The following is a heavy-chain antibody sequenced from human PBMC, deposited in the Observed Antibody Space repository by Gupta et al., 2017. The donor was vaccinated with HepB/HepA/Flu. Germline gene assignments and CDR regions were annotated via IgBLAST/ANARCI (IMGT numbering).Heavy chain of an antibody. D-gene: IGHD6-19*01. CDR3: AKDPASSGWVTHFDY. CDR1: GFPFSSYG. Sequence: QVQLVESGGGVVQPGRSLRLSCAASGFPFSSYGMHWVRQAPGKGLEWVAVISYDGSNKYYADSVKGRFTISRDNSKNTLYLQMNSLRAEDTAVYYCAKDPASSGWVTHFDYWGQGTLVTVSS. CDR2: ISYDGSNK. V-gene: IGHV3-30*18. J-gene: IGHJ4*02.